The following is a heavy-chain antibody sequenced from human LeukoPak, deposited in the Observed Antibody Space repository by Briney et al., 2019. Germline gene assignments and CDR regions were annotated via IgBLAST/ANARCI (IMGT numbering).Heavy chain of an antibody. J-gene: IGHJ6*03. CDR1: GGSVSSYY. D-gene: IGHD5-24*01. V-gene: IGHV4-59*02. CDR3: ARGVLATRNYYYYMDG. Sequence: PSETLSLTCTVSGGSVSSYYWSWIRQPPGKGLEWIGYIYYSGSTNYNPSLKSRVTISVDTSKNQFSLKLSSVTAADTAVYYCARGVLATRNYYYYMDGWGKGTTATVSS. CDR2: IYYSGST.